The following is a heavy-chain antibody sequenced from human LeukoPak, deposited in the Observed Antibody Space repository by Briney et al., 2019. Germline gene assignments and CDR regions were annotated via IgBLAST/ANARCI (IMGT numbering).Heavy chain of an antibody. CDR2: IKQDGSEK. CDR1: GFTFSSYW. D-gene: IGHD6-13*01. J-gene: IGHJ6*03. CDR3: AGGDSSSRGDYYYMDV. V-gene: IGHV3-7*01. Sequence: PGGSLRLSCAASGFTFSSYWMSWVRQAPGKGLEWVANIKQDGSEKYYVDSVKGRFTISRDNAKNSLYLQMNSLRAEDTAVYYCAGGDSSSRGDYYYMDVWGKGTTVTVSS.